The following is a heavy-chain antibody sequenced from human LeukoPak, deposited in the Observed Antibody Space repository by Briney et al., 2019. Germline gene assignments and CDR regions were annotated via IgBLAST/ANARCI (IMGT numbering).Heavy chain of an antibody. V-gene: IGHV3-23*01. CDR2: ISGSGGST. CDR1: GFTFSSYA. J-gene: IGHJ4*02. CDR3: AKNGYSYGQGSRVY. D-gene: IGHD5-18*01. Sequence: SGGSLRLSCAASGFTFSSYAMSWVRQAPGKGLEWVSAISGSGGSTYYADSVKGRFTISRDNSKNTLYLQMNSLRAEDTAVYYCAKNGYSYGQGSRVYWGQGTLVTVSS.